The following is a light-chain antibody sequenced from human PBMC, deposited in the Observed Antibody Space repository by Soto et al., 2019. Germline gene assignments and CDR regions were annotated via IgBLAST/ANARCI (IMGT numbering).Light chain of an antibody. CDR2: AAS. Sequence: IEWTQSPSSLSASLGDRGTITSLASQDLSSWLAWYQQKPGKAPKLLISAASSLQSGVPSRFSGSGSGTEFTLTISSLQPDDFATYYCQQYNSYSPTFGQGTRLEIK. CDR3: QQYNSYSPT. CDR1: QDLSSW. V-gene: IGKV1-5*01. J-gene: IGKJ5*01.